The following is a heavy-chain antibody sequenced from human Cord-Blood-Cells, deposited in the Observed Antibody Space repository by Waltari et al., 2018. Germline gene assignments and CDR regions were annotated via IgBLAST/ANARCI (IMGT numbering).Heavy chain of an antibody. Sequence: QLQLQESGPGLVKPSETLSLTCTVSGGSISSSSYYLGWIRQPTGKGLEWIGSIYYSGSTYYNPSLKSRVTISVDTSKNQFSLKLSSVTAADTAVYYCARAYSSSYYFDYWGQGTLVTVSS. D-gene: IGHD6-6*01. CDR1: GGSISSSSYY. CDR2: IYYSGST. J-gene: IGHJ4*02. CDR3: ARAYSSSYYFDY. V-gene: IGHV4-39*01.